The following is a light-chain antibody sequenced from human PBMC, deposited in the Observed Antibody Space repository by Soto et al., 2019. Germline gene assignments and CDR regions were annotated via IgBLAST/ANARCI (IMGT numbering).Light chain of an antibody. CDR3: SSYASSGTVV. CDR2: EVS. Sequence: QSVLTQPASVSGSRGQSISISCTGSSSDVGGYKYVSWYQQHPGKAPRLMIYEVSNRPSGVSNRFSGSKSGNTASLTSSGLQAEDEADYYCSSYASSGTVVFGGGTKVTVL. CDR1: SSDVGGYKY. V-gene: IGLV2-14*01. J-gene: IGLJ2*01.